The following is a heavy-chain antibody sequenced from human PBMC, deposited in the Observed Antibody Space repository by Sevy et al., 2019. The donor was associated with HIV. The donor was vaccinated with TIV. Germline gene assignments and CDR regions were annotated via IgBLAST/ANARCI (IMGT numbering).Heavy chain of an antibody. D-gene: IGHD3-9*01. CDR2: ISYDGSNK. CDR3: ARDRTYYDILTGYNRRGYYYYYGMDV. Sequence: GGSLRLSRAASGFTFSSYAMHWVRQAPGKGLEWVAVISYDGSNKYYADSVKGRFTISRDNSKNTLYLQMNSLRAEDTAVYYCARDRTYYDILTGYNRRGYYYYYGMDVWGQGTTVTVSS. J-gene: IGHJ6*02. V-gene: IGHV3-30-3*01. CDR1: GFTFSSYA.